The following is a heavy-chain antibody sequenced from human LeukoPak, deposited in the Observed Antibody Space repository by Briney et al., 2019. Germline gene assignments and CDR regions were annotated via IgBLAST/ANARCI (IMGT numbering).Heavy chain of an antibody. CDR2: IYYSGST. D-gene: IGHD3-22*01. CDR1: GGSISSSSYY. Sequence: PSETLSLTCTVSGGSISSSSYYWGWIRQPPGTGLEWIGSIYYSGSTYYNPSLKSRVTISVDTSKNQFSLKLSSVTAADTAVYYCAVERTYYYDSSGYPEAFDIWDQGTMVTVSS. V-gene: IGHV4-39*07. CDR3: AVERTYYYDSSGYPEAFDI. J-gene: IGHJ3*02.